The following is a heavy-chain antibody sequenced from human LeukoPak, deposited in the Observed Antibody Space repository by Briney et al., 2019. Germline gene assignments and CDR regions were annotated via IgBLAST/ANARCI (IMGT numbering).Heavy chain of an antibody. CDR3: ARAGVVPAAINDYYYYMDV. Sequence: GGSLRLSCAASGFTFDDYAMHWVRQAPGKGLEWVSGISWNSGSIGYADSVKGRFTISRDNAKNSLYLQMNSLRAEDTAVYYCARAGVVPAAINDYYYYMDVWGKGTTVTVSS. V-gene: IGHV3-9*01. CDR2: ISWNSGSI. CDR1: GFTFDDYA. D-gene: IGHD2-2*01. J-gene: IGHJ6*03.